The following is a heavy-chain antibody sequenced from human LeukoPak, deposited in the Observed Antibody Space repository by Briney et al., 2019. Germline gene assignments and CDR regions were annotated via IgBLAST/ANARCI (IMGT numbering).Heavy chain of an antibody. J-gene: IGHJ4*02. Sequence: AGSLTLSCPAYGFTVSSLGSRWVRQAPGGWGEWVAFIRYDGSNKYYRDSVKGRVTISIDNSENPIYLQMTRLRATATAVSYCLVVPAATAGGYWGPGTLVSV. CDR2: IRYDGSNK. V-gene: IGHV3-30*02. CDR3: LVVPAATAGGY. CDR1: GFTVSSLG. D-gene: IGHD2-2*01.